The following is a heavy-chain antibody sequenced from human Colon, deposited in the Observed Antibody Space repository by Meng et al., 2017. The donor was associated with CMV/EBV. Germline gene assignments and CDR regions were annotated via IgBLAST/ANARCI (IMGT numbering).Heavy chain of an antibody. CDR3: ARDGHGGEFDGFDI. Sequence: SCAASGFLFSYDTMHWVRQPPGQGLEWVALISYDGSAEQYADSVKGRVTASRDDSKNTLYLQMNSLKTEDTAVYYCARDGHGGEFDGFDIWGQGTMVTVSS. D-gene: IGHD3-10*01. J-gene: IGHJ3*02. CDR2: ISYDGSAE. CDR1: GFLFSYDT. V-gene: IGHV3-30-3*01.